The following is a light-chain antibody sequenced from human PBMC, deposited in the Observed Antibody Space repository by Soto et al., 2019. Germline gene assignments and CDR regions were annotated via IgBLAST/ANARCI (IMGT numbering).Light chain of an antibody. J-gene: IGKJ1*01. CDR3: QQYYSYPRT. CDR2: KAS. CDR1: ESIRTW. Sequence: DIQMTQSPSTLSASVGDRVTITCRASESIRTWLAWYQHKPGKAPNLLIYKASTLESGVPSRFSGSGSGTDFTLTISCLQSEDFATYYCQQYYSYPRTFGQGTKVDI. V-gene: IGKV1-5*03.